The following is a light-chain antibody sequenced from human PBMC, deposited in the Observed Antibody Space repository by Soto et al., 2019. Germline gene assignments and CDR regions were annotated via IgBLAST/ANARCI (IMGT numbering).Light chain of an antibody. CDR1: QGVRSY. V-gene: IGKV1-9*01. Sequence: IQLTQSPSSLSASVGDRFTITCRASQGVRSYLAWYQQRPGKAPKLLIFGASTLQSGVPSRFSGGGSGTDFTLTITSLQPEDFATYYCHQVYTYTRKLGQGTKV. CDR3: HQVYTYTRK. CDR2: GAS. J-gene: IGKJ1*01.